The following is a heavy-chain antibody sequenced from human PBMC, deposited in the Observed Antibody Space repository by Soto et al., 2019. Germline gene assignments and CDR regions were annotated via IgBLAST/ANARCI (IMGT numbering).Heavy chain of an antibody. V-gene: IGHV1-2*02. CDR2: VNPDTGGT. CDR3: AGDRTQNWYSAFDY. J-gene: IGHJ4*02. CDR1: GYTFTDYY. D-gene: IGHD1-7*01. Sequence: GASVKVSCKASGYTFTDYYIHWVRQAPGQGLEWMGWVNPDTGGTNYAQKFQGRVTMTRDASISTAYMDLTRLRSDDTAVYFCAGDRTQNWYSAFDYWGQGTLVTVSS.